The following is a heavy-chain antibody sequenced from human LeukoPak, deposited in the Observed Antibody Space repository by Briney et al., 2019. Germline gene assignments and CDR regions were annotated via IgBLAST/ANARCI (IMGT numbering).Heavy chain of an antibody. CDR1: GFTFSSYA. D-gene: IGHD6-13*01. CDR2: ISYDGSNK. J-gene: IGHJ3*02. CDR3: AKDQLARPHAFDI. V-gene: IGHV3-30*04. Sequence: GRSLRLSCAASGFTFSSYAMHWVRQAPGKGLEWVAVISYDGSNKYYADSVEGRFTISRDNSKNTLYLQMNSLRAEDTAVYYCAKDQLARPHAFDIWGQGTMVTVSS.